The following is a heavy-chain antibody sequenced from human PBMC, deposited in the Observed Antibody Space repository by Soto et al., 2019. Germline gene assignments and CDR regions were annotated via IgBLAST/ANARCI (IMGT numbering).Heavy chain of an antibody. J-gene: IGHJ3*02. CDR2: FDPEGGEA. Sequence: GASVKFSCKISGHTLTEFSIHWVRQAPGKGLEWMGGFDPEGGEAIYAQKWHGRVTVTEDTVTDTAYMELSGLKSDDTAVYYCARVHSSGWYGAFDIWGQGTMVTVSS. CDR1: GHTLTEFS. V-gene: IGHV1-24*01. D-gene: IGHD6-19*01. CDR3: ARVHSSGWYGAFDI.